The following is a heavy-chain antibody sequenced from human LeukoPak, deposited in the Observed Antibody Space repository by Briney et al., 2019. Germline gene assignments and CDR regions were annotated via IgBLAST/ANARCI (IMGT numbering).Heavy chain of an antibody. Sequence: GGSLRLSCAASGFTFSSYSMTWVRQAPGKGLEWVSSIASSSSYIYYADSVKGRFTISRDNAKNSLYLQMNSLRGEDTAVYYCARDDGYKLLSAHYNYYYGMDVWGQGTTVTVSS. CDR1: GFTFSSYS. J-gene: IGHJ6*02. V-gene: IGHV3-21*01. CDR3: ARDDGYKLLSAHYNYYYGMDV. CDR2: IASSSSYI. D-gene: IGHD2-2*01.